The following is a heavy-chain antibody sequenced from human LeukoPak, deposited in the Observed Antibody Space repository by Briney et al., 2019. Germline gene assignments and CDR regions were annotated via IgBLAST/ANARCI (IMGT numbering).Heavy chain of an antibody. CDR2: ISGTSGST. J-gene: IGHJ5*02. V-gene: IGHV3-23*01. Sequence: PGGSLRLSCAASGFTFSSYAMSWVRQAPGKGLEWVSTISGTSGSTYYADSVKGRFTISRDNAKNSLYLQMNSLRAEDTAVYYCARVLRATYCSGGSCYSAVHWFDPWDQGTLVTVSS. CDR1: GFTFSSYA. D-gene: IGHD2-15*01. CDR3: ARVLRATYCSGGSCYSAVHWFDP.